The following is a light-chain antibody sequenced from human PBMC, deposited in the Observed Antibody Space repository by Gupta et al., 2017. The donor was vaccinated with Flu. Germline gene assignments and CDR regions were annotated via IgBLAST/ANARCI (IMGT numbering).Light chain of an antibody. CDR1: HFVSTL. CDR2: DTF. Sequence: EVVLTQSPVTLSLSVGETATLSCRASHFVSTLLAWYQQKSGQPPRLLIYDTFKRAPGVPARFSGSRSGTDFTLTISRLDPEDFATYYCQQRNDWPLTFGGGTKVEV. CDR3: QQRNDWPLT. V-gene: IGKV3-11*01. J-gene: IGKJ4*01.